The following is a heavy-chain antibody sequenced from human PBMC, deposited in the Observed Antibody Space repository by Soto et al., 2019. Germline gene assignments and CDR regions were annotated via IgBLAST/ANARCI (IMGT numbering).Heavy chain of an antibody. CDR1: GGSISSYY. J-gene: IGHJ5*02. CDR2: IYASGST. V-gene: IGHV4-4*07. D-gene: IGHD3-16*01. CDR3: VRENTGLRQWFDP. Sequence: SETLSLTCTVSGGSISSYYWNWIRQPAGEGLEWIGHIYASGSTNCNPSLKSRVTMSVDTSKNQFSLKLSSVTAADTAVYYCVRENTGLRQWFDPWGQGTLVTVSS.